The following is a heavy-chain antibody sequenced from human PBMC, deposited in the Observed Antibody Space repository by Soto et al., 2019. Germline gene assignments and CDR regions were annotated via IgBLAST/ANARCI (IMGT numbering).Heavy chain of an antibody. Sequence: EVQLVESGGGLVQPGESLRLSCAASGFTFDYYWMHWVRQAPGKGLVWVSRVHSDGTTTTYADSVKGRFTISRDNARTTVSLPMSSLRAEDTAIYYCARGDRGGFDLWGHGTVVTVSS. J-gene: IGHJ3*01. CDR1: GFTFDYYW. CDR3: ARGDRGGFDL. V-gene: IGHV3-74*01. CDR2: VHSDGTTT. D-gene: IGHD3-10*01.